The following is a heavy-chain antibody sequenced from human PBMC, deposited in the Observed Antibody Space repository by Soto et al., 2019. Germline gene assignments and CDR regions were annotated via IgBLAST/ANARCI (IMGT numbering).Heavy chain of an antibody. J-gene: IGHJ4*02. D-gene: IGHD6-13*01. CDR2: IYPGDSDT. V-gene: IGHV5-51*01. Sequence: GESLKISCKASGYSFTTYWIAWVRQMPGKGLKWMGMIYPGDSDTRYSPSFQGQVTFSADKSISTAYLQWTSLKASDTAMYFCTRQIAAAGQDYWGQGTLVTVSS. CDR3: TRQIAAAGQDY. CDR1: GYSFTTYW.